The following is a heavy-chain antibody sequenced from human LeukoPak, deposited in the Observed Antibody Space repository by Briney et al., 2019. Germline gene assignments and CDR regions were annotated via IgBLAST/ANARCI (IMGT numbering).Heavy chain of an antibody. D-gene: IGHD4-23*01. CDR2: IYPGDSDT. CDR3: ARHKTTVVTPNYYYGMDV. V-gene: IGHV5-51*01. CDR1: GYSFTSYW. Sequence: GESLKISCKGSGYSFTSYWIGWVRQMPGKGLEWMGNIYPGDSDTRYSPSFQGQVTISADKSISTAYLQWSSLKASDTAMYYCARHKTTVVTPNYYYGMDVWGQGTTVTVSS. J-gene: IGHJ6*02.